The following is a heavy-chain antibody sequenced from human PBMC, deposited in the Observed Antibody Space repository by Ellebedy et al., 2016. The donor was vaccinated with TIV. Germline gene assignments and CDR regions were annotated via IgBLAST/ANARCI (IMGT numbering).Heavy chain of an antibody. V-gene: IGHV3-48*04. J-gene: IGHJ1*01. CDR1: GFTFSSFG. CDR3: VTDGPLGEVRH. Sequence: GESLKISCAASGFTFSSFGMNWVRQAPGKGLEWVSYISSSSSTIYYADSVKGRFTISRDNAKNSLYLQMNSLRAEDTAVYYCVTDGPLGEVRHWGQGTLVTVSS. CDR2: ISSSSSTI.